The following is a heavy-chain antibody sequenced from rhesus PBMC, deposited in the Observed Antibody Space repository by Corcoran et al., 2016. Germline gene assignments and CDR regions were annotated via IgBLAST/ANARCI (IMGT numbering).Heavy chain of an antibody. Sequence: QVQLQESGPGVVKPSETLSLTCAVSGGSISDSYRWSWIRQPPGKAMEWIGYIYGSSTSTNYNPSLKSRVTISKDTSKNQFSLKLSSVTAADTAVYYCAKTHKPDSRNNVVGLDSWGQGVVVTVSS. CDR1: GGSISDSYR. V-gene: IGHV4S10*01. D-gene: IGHD1-20*01. CDR3: AKTHKPDSRNNVVGLDS. CDR2: IYGSSTST. J-gene: IGHJ6*01.